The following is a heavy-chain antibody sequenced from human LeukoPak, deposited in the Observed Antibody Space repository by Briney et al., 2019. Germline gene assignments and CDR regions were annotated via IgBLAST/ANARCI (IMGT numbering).Heavy chain of an antibody. CDR3: ARDNPLSAFDI. J-gene: IGHJ3*02. Sequence: GGSLRLSCAASGFTFSSYSMNWVRQAPGKGLEWVSYISSSGSTIYYADSVKGRFTISRDNAKNSLYLQMNSLRAEDTAVYYCARDNPLSAFDIWGQGTMVTVSS. CDR1: GFTFSSYS. CDR2: ISSSGSTI. V-gene: IGHV3-48*04.